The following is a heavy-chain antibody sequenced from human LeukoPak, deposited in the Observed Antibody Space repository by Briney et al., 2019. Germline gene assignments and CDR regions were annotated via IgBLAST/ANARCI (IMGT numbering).Heavy chain of an antibody. CDR3: ASGSTHWTTVNSVDY. D-gene: IGHD4-17*01. Sequence: SVKVSCKASGGTFSSYAISWVRQAPGQGLEWMGGIIPIFGTANYAQKFQGRVTITADESTSTAYMELSSLRSEDTAVYYCASGSTHWTTVNSVDYWGQGTLVTVSS. CDR2: IIPIFGTA. J-gene: IGHJ4*02. CDR1: GGTFSSYA. V-gene: IGHV1-69*13.